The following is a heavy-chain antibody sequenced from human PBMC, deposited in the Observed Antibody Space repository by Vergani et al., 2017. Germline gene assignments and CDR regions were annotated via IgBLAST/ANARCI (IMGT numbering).Heavy chain of an antibody. CDR2: ISSSSSYI. CDR3: AKDRVPTVTTLISGYFDY. CDR1: GFTFSSYS. J-gene: IGHJ4*02. V-gene: IGHV3-21*04. Sequence: EVQLVESGGGLVKPGGSLRLSCAASGFTFSSYSMNWVRQAPGKGLEWVSSISSSSSYIYYADSVKGRFTISRDNPKNSLYLQMNSLRAEDTAVYYCAKDRVPTVTTLISGYFDYWGQGTLVTVPS. D-gene: IGHD4-17*01.